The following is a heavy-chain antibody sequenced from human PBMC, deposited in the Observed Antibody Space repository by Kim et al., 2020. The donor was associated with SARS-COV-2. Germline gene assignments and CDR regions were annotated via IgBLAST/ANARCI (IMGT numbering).Heavy chain of an antibody. V-gene: IGHV5-51*01. D-gene: IGHD3-16*01. J-gene: IGHJ3*02. CDR1: GYRFTSYW. CDR3: ARRRGDYLGAFDI. Sequence: GESLKISCKGSGYRFTSYWIVWVRQMPGKGLEWIGNIYPDDSDTRYSPSFQGLVTMSADKSISTAYLQWSGLKASDTALYYCARRRGDYLGAFDIWAKGQWSPSLQ. CDR2: IYPDDSDT.